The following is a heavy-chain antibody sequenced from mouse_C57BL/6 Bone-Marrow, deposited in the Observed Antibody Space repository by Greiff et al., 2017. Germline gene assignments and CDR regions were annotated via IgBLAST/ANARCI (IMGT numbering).Heavy chain of an antibody. CDR1: GFTFSSYG. J-gene: IGHJ3*01. CDR2: ISSGGSYT. CDR3: EKLLWSFAY. Sequence: EVQLVESGGDLVKPGGSLKLSCAASGFTFSSYGMSWVRQTPDKRLEWVATISSGGSYTYYPDSVKGRFTISTDNAKNTLYMQMSSLKSEDTAVYYCEKLLWSFAYWGQGTLVTVSA. V-gene: IGHV5-6*01. D-gene: IGHD1-1*02.